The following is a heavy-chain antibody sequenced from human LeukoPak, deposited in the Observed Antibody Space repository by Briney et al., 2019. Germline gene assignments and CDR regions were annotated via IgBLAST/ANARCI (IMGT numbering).Heavy chain of an antibody. CDR2: INPSGGST. V-gene: IGHV1-46*01. Sequence: ASVTVSCKASGYTFTSYYMHWVRQAPGQGLEWMGIINPSGGSTSYAQKFQGRVTMTRDMSTSTVYMELSSLRSEDTAVYYCARGSSKRIVGASDWGQGTLVTVSS. D-gene: IGHD1-26*01. CDR3: ARGSSKRIVGASD. CDR1: GYTFTSYY. J-gene: IGHJ4*02.